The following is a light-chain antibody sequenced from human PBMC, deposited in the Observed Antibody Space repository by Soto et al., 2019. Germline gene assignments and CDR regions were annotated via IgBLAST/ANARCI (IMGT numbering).Light chain of an antibody. CDR2: AAS. CDR3: QQLNSDPFT. J-gene: IGKJ3*01. CDR1: QGISSY. V-gene: IGKV1-9*01. Sequence: DIQLTQSPSFLSASVGDRVTITCRASQGISSYLAWYQQKPGNAPKLLIYAASTLQSVVPSRFSGSGSGTEFTLTSSSLQPEDFATYYCQQLNSDPFTFGPGTKVDIK.